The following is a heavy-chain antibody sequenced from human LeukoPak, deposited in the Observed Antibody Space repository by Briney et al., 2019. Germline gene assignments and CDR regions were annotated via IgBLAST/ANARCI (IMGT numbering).Heavy chain of an antibody. CDR2: ISYDGSNK. CDR3: AKGGYSSGWRNYFDY. J-gene: IGHJ4*02. Sequence: GRSLRLSCAASGSTFSSYAMHWVRQAPGKGLEWVAVISYDGSNKYYADSVKGRFTISRDNSKDTLYLQMNSLRAEDTAVYYCAKGGYSSGWRNYFDYWGQGTLVTVPS. V-gene: IGHV3-30-3*01. CDR1: GSTFSSYA. D-gene: IGHD6-19*01.